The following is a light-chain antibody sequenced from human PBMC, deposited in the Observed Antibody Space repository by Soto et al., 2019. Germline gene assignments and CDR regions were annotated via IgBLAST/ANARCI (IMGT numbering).Light chain of an antibody. CDR3: QQRANGVT. J-gene: IGKJ3*01. V-gene: IGKV3-11*01. Sequence: EIVLTQSPATLSLSPGERSILYCRTSQSISAYLAWYQQKPGLPPRLLIYDGSNRATGVPARFSGSGSGTDFTLTISSLEPEDNAVYYCQQRANGVTFGPGTKWIS. CDR2: DGS. CDR1: QSISAY.